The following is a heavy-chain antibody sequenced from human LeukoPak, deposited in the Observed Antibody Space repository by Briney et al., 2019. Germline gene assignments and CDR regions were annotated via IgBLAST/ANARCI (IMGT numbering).Heavy chain of an antibody. Sequence: ASVKVSCKASGYRFTEYGWNWVRQAPGQGPEWMGWIHGNSGHPTYAQDFTGRVVFTLDTSVTTAYLYVTNLKPEDTAVYYCVPSNTHYLAYWGQGTLVTVSA. CDR1: GYRFTEYG. V-gene: IGHV7-4-1*02. J-gene: IGHJ4*02. CDR3: VPSNTHYLAY. CDR2: IHGNSGHP. D-gene: IGHD2/OR15-2a*01.